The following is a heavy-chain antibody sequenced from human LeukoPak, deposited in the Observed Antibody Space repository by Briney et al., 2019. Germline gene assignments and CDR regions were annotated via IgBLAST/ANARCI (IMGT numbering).Heavy chain of an antibody. J-gene: IGHJ6*02. Sequence: GASVKVSCKASGYTFTSYYMHWVRQAPGQGLEWMGIINPSGGSTSYAQKFQGRVTMTEDTSTDTAYMELSSLRSEDTAVYYCATETGRVDRYDFWSGQYYYGMDVWGQGTTVTVSS. D-gene: IGHD3-3*01. CDR1: GYTFTSYY. V-gene: IGHV1-46*01. CDR2: INPSGGST. CDR3: ATETGRVDRYDFWSGQYYYGMDV.